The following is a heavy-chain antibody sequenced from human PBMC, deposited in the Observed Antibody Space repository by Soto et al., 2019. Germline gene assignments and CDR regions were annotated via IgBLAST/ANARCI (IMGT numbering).Heavy chain of an antibody. Sequence: EVQLVESGGGLVQPGGSLRLSCAASGFTFSGFWRNWVRQAPGKGLEWLAIIKQDGNEKHYVDSVNARFTISRDNANNLLYLEMSNLGAEDTAMYYCVRSSGWLGDSWGQGTLVTVSP. D-gene: IGHD5-12*01. CDR2: IKQDGNEK. CDR1: GFTFSGFW. J-gene: IGHJ5*01. V-gene: IGHV3-7*04. CDR3: VRSSGWLGDS.